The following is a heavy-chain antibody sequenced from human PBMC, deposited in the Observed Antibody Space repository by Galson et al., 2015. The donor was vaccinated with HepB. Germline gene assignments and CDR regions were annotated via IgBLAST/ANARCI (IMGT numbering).Heavy chain of an antibody. Sequence: SLRLSCAASGFTFNSYAMHWVRQAPGKGLQWVAVITYDGTNKFYARSVKGRFTISRDNSGNTLFLHMNSLRPEDTALYYWVKGGGYSAIRGRGGFDSWGQGALVTGSS. J-gene: IGHJ4*02. CDR1: GFTFNSYA. CDR3: VKGGGYSAIRGRGGFDS. V-gene: IGHV3-30*04. CDR2: ITYDGTNK. D-gene: IGHD5-12*01.